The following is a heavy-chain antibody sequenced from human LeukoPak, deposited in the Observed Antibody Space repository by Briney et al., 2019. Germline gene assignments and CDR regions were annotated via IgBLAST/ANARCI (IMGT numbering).Heavy chain of an antibody. CDR3: ARASIAVQYDY. CDR2: IYYSGST. V-gene: IGHV4-59*01. J-gene: IGHJ4*02. D-gene: IGHD6-19*01. CDR1: GGSFSGYY. Sequence: SETLSLTCAVYGGSFSGYYWSWIRQPPGKGLEWIGYIYYSGSTIYNPSLKSRVTISVDTSKNQFSLKLSSVTAADTAVYYCARASIAVQYDYWGQGTLVTVSS.